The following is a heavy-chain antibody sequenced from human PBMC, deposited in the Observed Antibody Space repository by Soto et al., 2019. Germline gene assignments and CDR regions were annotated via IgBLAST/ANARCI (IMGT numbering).Heavy chain of an antibody. CDR1: GGSASSGSYY. J-gene: IGHJ4*02. Sequence: SETLSLTCTGSGGSASSGSYYWSWIRQPPGKGLEWIGRIYTSGSTNYNPSLKSRVTMSVDTSKNQFSLKLSSVTAADTAVYYCARVNLVRSLEGAARRMDYFDYWGQGTLVTVSS. D-gene: IGHD6-6*01. V-gene: IGHV4-61*01. CDR3: ARVNLVRSLEGAARRMDYFDY. CDR2: IYTSGST.